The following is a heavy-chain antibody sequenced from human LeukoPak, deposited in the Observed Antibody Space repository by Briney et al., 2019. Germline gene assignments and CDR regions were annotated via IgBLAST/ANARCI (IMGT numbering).Heavy chain of an antibody. Sequence: GGSLRLSCAASGFTFSSYSMNWVRQAPGKGLEWVSSISSSSSYIYYADSVKGRFTISRDNAKNSLFLQMNNLRAEDTAVYYCARDLICSSTSCYNYYYYYMDVWGKGTTVTVSS. J-gene: IGHJ6*03. CDR1: GFTFSSYS. CDR2: ISSSSSYI. D-gene: IGHD2-2*01. CDR3: ARDLICSSTSCYNYYYYYMDV. V-gene: IGHV3-21*01.